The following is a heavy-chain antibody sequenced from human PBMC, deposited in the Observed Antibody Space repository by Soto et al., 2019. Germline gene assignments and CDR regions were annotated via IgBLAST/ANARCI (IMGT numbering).Heavy chain of an antibody. V-gene: IGHV4-59*01. Sequence: SETLSLTCSISGGTIGDYYWSWIRQPPGKGLEWLAYIYYTGKTDQNPSLERRVSISLGTSKNQFSLNLRSVTAADTAVHYCTRDASRDSSARGWFDPWGPGTLVTVSS. CDR2: IYYTGKT. CDR1: GGTIGDYY. CDR3: TRDASRDSSARGWFDP. J-gene: IGHJ5*02. D-gene: IGHD6-13*01.